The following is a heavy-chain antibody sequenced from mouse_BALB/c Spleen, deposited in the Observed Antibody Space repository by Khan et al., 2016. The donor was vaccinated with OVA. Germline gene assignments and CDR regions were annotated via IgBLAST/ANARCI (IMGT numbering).Heavy chain of an antibody. Sequence: QVQLKESGPGLVAPSQSLSITCTVSGFSLTSYGVHWVRQPPGKGLEWLGVIWAGGSTNYNSALMSRLSISKDNSKGQVFLKMNSLQTDYTAIYYCARDRWYDFEYFDNWGPGPTLTVSS. CDR2: IWAGGST. CDR3: ARDRWYDFEYFDN. CDR1: GFSLTSYG. D-gene: IGHD2-4*01. J-gene: IGHJ2*01. V-gene: IGHV2-9*02.